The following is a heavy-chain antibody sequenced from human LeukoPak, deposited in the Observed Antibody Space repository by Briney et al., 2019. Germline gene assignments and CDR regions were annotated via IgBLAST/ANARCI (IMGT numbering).Heavy chain of an antibody. CDR3: ARETNHGDYASDDYYGMDV. CDR2: IYYSGST. V-gene: IGHV4-31*11. CDR1: GGSFSGYY. J-gene: IGHJ6*02. Sequence: SSEALSLTCAVYGGSFSGYYWSWIRQHPGKGLEWIGYIYYSGSTYYNPSLKSRVTISVDTSKNQFSLKLSSVTAADTAVYYCARETNHGDYASDDYYGMDVWGQGTTVTVSS. D-gene: IGHD4-17*01.